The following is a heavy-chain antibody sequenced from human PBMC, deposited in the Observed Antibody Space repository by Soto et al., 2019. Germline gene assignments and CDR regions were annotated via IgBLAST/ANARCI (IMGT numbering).Heavy chain of an antibody. CDR2: IYHSGST. D-gene: IGHD5-18*01. V-gene: IGHV4-30-2*01. J-gene: IGHJ4*02. CDR1: GGYISSGGYS. Sequence: SETLSLTCAVSGGYISSGGYSWSWIRQPPGKGLEWIGYIYHSGSTYYNPSLKSRVTISVDRSKNQFSLKLSSVTAADTAVYYCARWYSYGYYFDYWGQGTLVTVSS. CDR3: ARWYSYGYYFDY.